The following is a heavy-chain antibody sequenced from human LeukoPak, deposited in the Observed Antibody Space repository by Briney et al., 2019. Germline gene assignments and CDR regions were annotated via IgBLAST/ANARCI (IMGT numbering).Heavy chain of an antibody. D-gene: IGHD3-10*01. CDR2: ISGSGNSA. J-gene: IGHJ4*02. Sequence: GGSLRLSCAASGFTFSSYAMSWVRQAPGKGLEWVSGISGSGNSAYYADSVKGRFTISRDNSKNTLYLQMNSLRAEDTAVYYCARDRASVNRGVIVPRVGRYFDSWGLGTLVSVSS. CDR1: GFTFSSYA. V-gene: IGHV3-23*01. CDR3: ARDRASVNRGVIVPRVGRYFDS.